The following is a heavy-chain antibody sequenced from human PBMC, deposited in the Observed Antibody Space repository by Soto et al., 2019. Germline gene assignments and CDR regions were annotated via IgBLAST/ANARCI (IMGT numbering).Heavy chain of an antibody. J-gene: IGHJ4*02. Sequence: GGSLRLSCAASGFTFSSYTMNWVRQAPGKGLEWVSSISSSSSYIYYADSVKGRFTISRDNAKNSLYLQMNSLRAEDTAVYYCARGANYFDDSGYCAYWGQGTLVTVSS. V-gene: IGHV3-21*01. CDR1: GFTFSSYT. CDR3: ARGANYFDDSGYCAY. CDR2: ISSSSSYI. D-gene: IGHD3-22*01.